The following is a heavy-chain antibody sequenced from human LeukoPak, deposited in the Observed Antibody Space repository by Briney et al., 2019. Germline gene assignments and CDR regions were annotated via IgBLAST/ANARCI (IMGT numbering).Heavy chain of an antibody. CDR1: GGSFSGYY. J-gene: IGHJ4*02. Sequence: SETLSLTCAVYGGSFSGYYWSWIRQPPGKGLEWIGEINHSGSTNYNPSLKSRVTISVDTSKNQFSLKLSSVTAADTAVYYCARWGSGWYYFDYWGQGALVTVSS. V-gene: IGHV4-34*01. CDR3: ARWGSGWYYFDY. CDR2: INHSGST. D-gene: IGHD6-19*01.